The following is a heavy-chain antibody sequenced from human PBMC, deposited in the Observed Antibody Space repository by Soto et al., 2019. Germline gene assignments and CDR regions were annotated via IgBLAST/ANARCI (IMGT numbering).Heavy chain of an antibody. J-gene: IGHJ6*02. CDR3: ARPSTYYYYGMDV. CDR2: INHSGST. V-gene: IGHV4-34*01. Sequence: SETLSLTCAVYGGSFSGYYWSWIRQPPGKGLEWIGEINHSGSTNYNPSLKSRVTILVDTSKNQFSLKLSSVTAADTAVYYCARPSTYYYYGMDVWGQGTTVTVSS. CDR1: GGSFSGYY.